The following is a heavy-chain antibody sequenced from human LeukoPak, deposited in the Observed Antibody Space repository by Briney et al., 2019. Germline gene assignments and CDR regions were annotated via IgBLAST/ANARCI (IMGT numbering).Heavy chain of an antibody. CDR1: GFTFSNYW. CDR3: ARDPHREYFDY. V-gene: IGHV3-7*01. J-gene: IGHJ4*02. Sequence: GGSLRLSCEGSGFTFSNYWMSWVRQAPGKGLEWVANIKTDGSEKYYVDSVKGRFTISRDNAKNSLYLQMNSLRAEDTAVYYCARDPHREYFDYWGQGTLVTVSS. CDR2: IKTDGSEK.